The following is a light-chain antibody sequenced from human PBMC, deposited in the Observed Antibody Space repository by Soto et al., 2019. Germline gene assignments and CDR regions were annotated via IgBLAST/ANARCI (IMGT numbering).Light chain of an antibody. J-gene: IGKJ3*01. CDR2: DAS. Sequence: DIQMTQSPSSLSASLGDRVTITCQANQDVGNFLNWYQHKPGKAPKVVIYDASNLPPGVPSRFSGSGSGTQFAFTISSLQSEDVGKYYCHQYDKPFTFGPGSKVDIK. CDR1: QDVGNF. V-gene: IGKV1-33*01. CDR3: HQYDKPFT.